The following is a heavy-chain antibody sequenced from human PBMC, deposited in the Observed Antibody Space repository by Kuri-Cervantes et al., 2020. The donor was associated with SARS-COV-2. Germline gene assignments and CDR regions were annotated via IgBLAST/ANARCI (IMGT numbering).Heavy chain of an antibody. V-gene: IGHV3-7*01. CDR1: GFTFSSYW. CDR3: AREDAFYDAFDI. J-gene: IGHJ3*02. CDR2: IKQDGSNK. D-gene: IGHD3-3*02. Sequence: GESLKISCSASGFTFSSYWMSWVRQAPGKGLEWVANIKQDGSNKYYADSVKGRFTISRDNSKNTLYLQMNSLRAEDTAVYYCAREDAFYDAFDIWGQGTMVTVSS.